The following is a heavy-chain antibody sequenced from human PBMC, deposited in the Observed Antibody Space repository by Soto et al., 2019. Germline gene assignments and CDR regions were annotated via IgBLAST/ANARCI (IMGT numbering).Heavy chain of an antibody. CDR1: GGSISSGGYY. J-gene: IGHJ5*02. Sequence: SETLSLTCTVSGGSISSGGYYWIWIRQHPGKGLEWIGYIYYSGSTYYNPSLKSRVIISVDTSNNQFSLKMSSVTAADTAVYYCARVIDVEKVATINSWFDPWGQGTLVTVSS. D-gene: IGHD5-12*01. CDR2: IYYSGST. V-gene: IGHV4-31*03. CDR3: ARVIDVEKVATINSWFDP.